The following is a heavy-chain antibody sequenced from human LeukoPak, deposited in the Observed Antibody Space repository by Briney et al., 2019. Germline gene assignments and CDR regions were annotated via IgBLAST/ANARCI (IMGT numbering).Heavy chain of an antibody. CDR3: ARGGDHTVTTFGYYYYMDV. Sequence: PSETLSLTCTVSGGSVSSGSYYWSWIRQPPGKGLEWIGEINHSGSTNYNPSLKSRVTISVDTSKNQFSLKLSSVTAADTAVYYCARGGDHTVTTFGYYYYMDVWGKGTTVTVSS. D-gene: IGHD4-17*01. J-gene: IGHJ6*03. CDR1: GGSVSSGSYY. V-gene: IGHV4-39*07. CDR2: INHSGST.